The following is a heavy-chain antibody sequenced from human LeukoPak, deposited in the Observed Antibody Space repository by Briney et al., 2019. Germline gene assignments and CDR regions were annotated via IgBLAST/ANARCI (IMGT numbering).Heavy chain of an antibody. D-gene: IGHD2-15*01. V-gene: IGHV1-69*05. CDR1: GGTFSSYA. Sequence: SVKVSCKASGGTFSSYAISWVRQAPGQGLEWMGRIIPIFGTANYAQKFQGRVTITTDESTSTAYMELSSLRSEDTAVYYCARVRFGGGSWNYFDYWGQGTLVTVSS. CDR2: IIPIFGTA. J-gene: IGHJ4*02. CDR3: ARVRFGGGSWNYFDY.